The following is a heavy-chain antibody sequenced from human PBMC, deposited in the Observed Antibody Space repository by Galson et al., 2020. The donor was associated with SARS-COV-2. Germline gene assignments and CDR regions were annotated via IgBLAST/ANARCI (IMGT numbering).Heavy chain of an antibody. CDR2: ISYDGSNK. V-gene: IGHV3-30-3*01. D-gene: IGHD6-19*01. CDR3: ARGGGSGWYFDY. J-gene: IGHJ4*02. CDR1: GFTFSSYA. Sequence: TGGSLRLSCAASGFTFSSYAMHWVRQAPGKGLEWVAVISYDGSNKYYADSVKGRFTISRDNSKNTLYLQMNSLRAEDTAVYYCARGGGSGWYFDYWGQGTLVTVSS.